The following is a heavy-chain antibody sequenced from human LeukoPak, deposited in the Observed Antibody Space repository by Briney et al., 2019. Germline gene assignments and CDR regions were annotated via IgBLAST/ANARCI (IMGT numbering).Heavy chain of an antibody. V-gene: IGHV4-39*07. CDR2: LYYSGST. CDR3: ARGLRWLATHRFDY. J-gene: IGHJ4*02. D-gene: IGHD6-19*01. CDR1: GGFISSSSYY. Sequence: SETLSLTCTVSGGFISSSSYYWGWIRQPPGKGLEWIGSLYYSGSTYYNSSLKSRVTISVDTSKNQFSLKLSSVTAADTAVYYCARGLRWLATHRFDYWGQGTLVTVSS.